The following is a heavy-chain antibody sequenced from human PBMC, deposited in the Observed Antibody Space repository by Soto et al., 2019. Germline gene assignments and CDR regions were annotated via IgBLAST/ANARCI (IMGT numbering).Heavy chain of an antibody. CDR1: GFSLTTTGVG. Sequence: QITLKESGPTLVKPTQTLALTCTFSGFSLTTTGVGVGWIRQPPGKALEWLALIYWDDDSRYSPSLKSRLTITKDXXKXQXXLIMTTTDPVDSATYYCAQRLGQSGGNWDSGAYDFSGQGTMVTVSS. J-gene: IGHJ3*01. CDR2: IYWDDDS. V-gene: IGHV2-5*02. D-gene: IGHD1-7*01. CDR3: AQRLGQSGGNWDSGAYDF.